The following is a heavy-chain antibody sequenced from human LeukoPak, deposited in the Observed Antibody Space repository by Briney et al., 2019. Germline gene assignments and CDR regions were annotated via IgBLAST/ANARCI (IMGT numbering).Heavy chain of an antibody. D-gene: IGHD1-26*01. Sequence: GGSLRLSCAASGFTFSSYSMNWVRQAPGKGLEWVSSISSSSSYIYYADSVKGRFTISRDNAKNSLYLQMNSLRAEDTAVYYCARLETGSYFPIWWYFDYWGQGTLVTVSS. CDR1: GFTFSSYS. CDR2: ISSSSSYI. CDR3: ARLETGSYFPIWWYFDY. J-gene: IGHJ4*02. V-gene: IGHV3-21*01.